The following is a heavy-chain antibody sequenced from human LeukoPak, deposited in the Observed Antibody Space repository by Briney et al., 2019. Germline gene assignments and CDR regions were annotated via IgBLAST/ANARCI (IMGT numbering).Heavy chain of an antibody. J-gene: IGHJ4*02. CDR3: ARDLHSSGWSPTVDY. CDR1: GFTFSSYS. V-gene: IGHV3-21*01. Sequence: GGSLRLSCAASGFTFSSYSMNWVRQAPGKGLEWVSSISSSSSYIYYADSVKGRFTISRDNAKNSLYLQMNSLRAEDTAVYYCARDLHSSGWSPTVDYWGQGTLVTVSS. CDR2: ISSSSSYI. D-gene: IGHD6-19*01.